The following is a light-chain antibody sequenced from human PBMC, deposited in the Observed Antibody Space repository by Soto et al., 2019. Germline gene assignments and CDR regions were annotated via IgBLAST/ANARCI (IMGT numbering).Light chain of an antibody. V-gene: IGLV2-14*01. CDR1: SSDIGVYNF. CDR3: SAYSSSSTLYV. Sequence: QSALTQPASVSGSPGQSITISCTGTSSDIGVYNFVSWYQQHPGKAPKLVISEVSNRPSGVSNRFSGSKSGNTASLTISGLQTEDEADYYCSAYSSSSTLYVFGSGTKLTVL. CDR2: EVS. J-gene: IGLJ1*01.